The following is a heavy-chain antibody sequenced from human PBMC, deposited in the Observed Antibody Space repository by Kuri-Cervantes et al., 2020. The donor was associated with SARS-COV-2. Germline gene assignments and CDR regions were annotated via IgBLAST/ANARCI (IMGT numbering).Heavy chain of an antibody. CDR2: INPSGGST. V-gene: IGHV1-46*01. CDR3: ARGDFLEWLLSGYYYYYMDV. J-gene: IGHJ6*03. D-gene: IGHD3-3*01. CDR1: GYTFTSYY. Sequence: ASVKVSCKASGYTFTSYYMHWVRQAPGQGLEWMGIINPSGGSTSYAQKFQGRVTMTRDTSTSTVYMELSRLRSDDTAVYYCARGDFLEWLLSGYYYYYMDVWGKGTTVTVSS.